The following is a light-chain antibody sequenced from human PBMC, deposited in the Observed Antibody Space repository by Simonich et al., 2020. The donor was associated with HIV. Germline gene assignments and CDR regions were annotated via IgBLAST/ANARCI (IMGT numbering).Light chain of an antibody. CDR3: SSYTSGNTWV. Sequence: QSALTQPASVSGSPGQSITISCTGTGSDLGVYNYVSWYQQHPGKAPKLMIYDVNKRPSGVSNRFSASKSGNTASLTISGLQAEDEADYYCSSYTSGNTWVFGGGTKLTVL. V-gene: IGLV2-14*03. J-gene: IGLJ3*02. CDR2: DVN. CDR1: GSDLGVYNY.